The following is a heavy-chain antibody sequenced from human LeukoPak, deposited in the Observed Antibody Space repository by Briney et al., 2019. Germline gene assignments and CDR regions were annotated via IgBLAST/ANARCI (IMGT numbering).Heavy chain of an antibody. D-gene: IGHD3-10*01. CDR2: IIPIFGTA. J-gene: IGHJ5*02. CDR1: GGTSSSYA. CDR3: ARDRYGSGSYWSWFDP. V-gene: IGHV1-69*06. Sequence: ASVKVSCKASGGTSSSYAISWVRQAPGQGLEWMGRIIPIFGTANYAQKFQGRVTITADKSTSTAYMELSSLRSEDTAVYYCARDRYGSGSYWSWFDPWGQGTLVTVSS.